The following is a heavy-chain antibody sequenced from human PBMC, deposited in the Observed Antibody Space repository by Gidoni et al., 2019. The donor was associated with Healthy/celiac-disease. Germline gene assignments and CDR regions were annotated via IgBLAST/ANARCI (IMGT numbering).Heavy chain of an antibody. D-gene: IGHD6-19*01. Sequence: QVQLVESGGGVVQPGRSLRLSCAASGFTFSSYGMHWVRQAPGKGLEWVAVISYDGSNKYYADSVKGRFTISRDNSKNTLYLQMNSLRAEDTAVYYCAKDRPVAGTVYWGQGTLVTVSS. J-gene: IGHJ4*02. V-gene: IGHV3-30*18. CDR3: AKDRPVAGTVY. CDR1: GFTFSSYG. CDR2: ISYDGSNK.